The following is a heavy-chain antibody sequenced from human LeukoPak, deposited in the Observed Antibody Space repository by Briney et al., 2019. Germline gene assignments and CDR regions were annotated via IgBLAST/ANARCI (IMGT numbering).Heavy chain of an antibody. CDR1: GFIFSDYY. J-gene: IGHJ3*02. CDR3: ARAIGGYCSGGSCYSGGEAFDI. Sequence: GGSLRLSCAASGFIFSDYYMSWIRQAPGKGLEWVSYISSSGSAIYYADSVRGRFTISRDNAKNSLYLQMNSLRAEDTAVYYCARAIGGYCSGGSCYSGGEAFDIWGQGTMVTVSS. CDR2: ISSSGSAI. D-gene: IGHD2-15*01. V-gene: IGHV3-11*01.